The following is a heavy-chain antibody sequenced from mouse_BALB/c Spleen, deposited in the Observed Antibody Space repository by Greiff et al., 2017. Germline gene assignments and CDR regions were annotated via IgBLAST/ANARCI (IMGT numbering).Heavy chain of an antibody. Sequence: EVQLQQSGTVLARPGASVKMSCKASGYTFTSYWMHWVKQRPGQGLEWIGAIYPGNSDTSYNQKFKGKAKLTAVTSTSTAYMELSSLTNEDSAVYYCTGYDYDGAWFAYWGQGTLVTVSA. CDR3: TGYDYDGAWFAY. CDR1: GYTFTSYW. V-gene: IGHV1-5*01. CDR2: IYPGNSDT. D-gene: IGHD2-4*01. J-gene: IGHJ3*01.